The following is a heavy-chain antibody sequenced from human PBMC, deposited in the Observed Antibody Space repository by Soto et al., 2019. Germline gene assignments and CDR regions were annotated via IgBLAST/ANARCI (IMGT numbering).Heavy chain of an antibody. CDR1: GGSINSRSYY. CDR3: ASSSPFHY. J-gene: IGHJ4*02. CDR2: IYNSENT. D-gene: IGHD6-6*01. V-gene: IGHV4-39*01. Sequence: SETLSLTCSVSGGSINSRSYYWGWIRQPPGKGPEWIGTIYNSENTNYNPSLKSRVSISIDTSRNQFSLKLTSVTAADTGAYYCASSSPFHYWGPGILVTVS.